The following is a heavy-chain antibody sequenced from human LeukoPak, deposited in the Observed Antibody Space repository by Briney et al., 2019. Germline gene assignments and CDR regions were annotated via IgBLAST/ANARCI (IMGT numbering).Heavy chain of an antibody. J-gene: IGHJ4*02. CDR1: GFTFTNFW. V-gene: IGHV3-7*01. Sequence: SGGSLRLSCVASGFTFTNFWMSWVRQAPGKGLEWVANIQEDGKKENYVDSVRGRFTISRDNAKNSVYLQMNSLRVEDTAIYYCAKDIVGGGDDYWGQGTLVTASS. CDR3: AKDIVGGGDDY. CDR2: IQEDGKKE. D-gene: IGHD2-21*02.